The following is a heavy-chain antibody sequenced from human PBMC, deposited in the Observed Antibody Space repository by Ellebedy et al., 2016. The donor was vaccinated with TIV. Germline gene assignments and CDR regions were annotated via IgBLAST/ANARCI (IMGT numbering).Heavy chain of an antibody. J-gene: IGHJ4*02. CDR3: AREKGGKYYFDY. Sequence: AASVKVSCKASGYTFTSYAMHWVRQAPGQGLEWMGWINPNSGGTNDAQKFQGRVTMTRDTSISTAYMELSRLRSDDTAVYYCAREKGGKYYFDYWGQGTLITVSS. CDR1: GYTFTSYA. CDR2: INPNSGGT. V-gene: IGHV1-2*02.